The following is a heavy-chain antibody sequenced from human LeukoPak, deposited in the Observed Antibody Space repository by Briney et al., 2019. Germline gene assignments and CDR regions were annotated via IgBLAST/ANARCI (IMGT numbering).Heavy chain of an antibody. CDR3: ARGRKYCSSTSCYPVRGYYYYMDV. D-gene: IGHD2-2*01. V-gene: IGHV4-34*01. CDR1: GGSFSGYY. Sequence: SETLSLTCAVYGGSFSGYYWSWIRQPPGKGLEWIGEINHSGSTNYNPSLKSRVTISEDTSKNQFSLKLSSVTAADTAVYYCARGRKYCSSTSCYPVRGYYYYMDVWGKGTTVTVSS. J-gene: IGHJ6*03. CDR2: INHSGST.